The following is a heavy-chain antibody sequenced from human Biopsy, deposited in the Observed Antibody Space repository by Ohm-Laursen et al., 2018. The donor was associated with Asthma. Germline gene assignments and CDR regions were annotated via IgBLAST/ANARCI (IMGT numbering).Heavy chain of an antibody. D-gene: IGHD1-1*01. V-gene: IGHV4-59*08. Sequence: SETLSLTCAVYGGSFSGYYWSWIRQPPGKGLEWIGYIYYSGSTNYNPSLKSRVTISVDTSKNQLSLKLSSVTAADTAVFYCARLSLNDSLDPWGRGTLVTVSS. CDR2: IYYSGST. CDR1: GGSFSGYY. CDR3: ARLSLNDSLDP. J-gene: IGHJ5*02.